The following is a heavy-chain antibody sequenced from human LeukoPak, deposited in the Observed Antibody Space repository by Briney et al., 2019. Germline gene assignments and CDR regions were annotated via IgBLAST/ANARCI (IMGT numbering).Heavy chain of an antibody. J-gene: IGHJ4*02. CDR2: IYSSGST. Sequence: PSETLSLTCTVSGGSISSYYWSWIRQPPGEGLEWIGYIYSSGSTNYNPSLKSRVTISVDTSKNQFSLKLSSVTAADTAVYYCARGVVITFGGAADYWGQGTLVTVSS. CDR3: ARGVVITFGGAADY. CDR1: GGSISSYY. V-gene: IGHV4-59*01. D-gene: IGHD3-16*01.